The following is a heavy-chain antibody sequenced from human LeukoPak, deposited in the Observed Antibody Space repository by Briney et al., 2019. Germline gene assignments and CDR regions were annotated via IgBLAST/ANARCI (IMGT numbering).Heavy chain of an antibody. J-gene: IGHJ4*02. CDR3: AREGGGGDYDFWSGYPYFDY. V-gene: IGHV1-69*04. D-gene: IGHD3-3*01. Sequence: ASVKVSCKASGGTFSSYAISWVRQAPGQGLEWMGRTIPILGIANYAQKFQGRVTITADKSTSTAYMELSSLRSEDTAVYYCAREGGGGDYDFWSGYPYFDYWGQGTLVTVSS. CDR2: TIPILGIA. CDR1: GGTFSSYA.